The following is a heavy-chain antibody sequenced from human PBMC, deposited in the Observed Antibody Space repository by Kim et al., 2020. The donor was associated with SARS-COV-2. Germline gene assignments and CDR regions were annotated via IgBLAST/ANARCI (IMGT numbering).Heavy chain of an antibody. CDR3: ARAPPYDSSGYYLKYNYYYGMDV. CDR2: INPSGGDT. Sequence: ASVKVSCKASGYTFTNYFIHWVRQAPGQGLQWMGIINPSGGDTTYAQKFQGRVTMTRDTSTSTVYMELSSLRSEDTAVYYFARAPPYDSSGYYLKYNYYYGMDVWGQGTTVTVSS. J-gene: IGHJ6*02. V-gene: IGHV1-46*01. CDR1: GYTFTNYF. D-gene: IGHD3-22*01.